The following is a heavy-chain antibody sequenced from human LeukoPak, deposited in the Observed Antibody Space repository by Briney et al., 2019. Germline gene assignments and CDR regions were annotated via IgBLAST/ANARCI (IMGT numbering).Heavy chain of an antibody. CDR1: GGSISSYY. V-gene: IGHV4-59*01. CDR2: IYYSGST. Sequence: KPSETLSLTCAVSGGSISSYYWSWIRQPPGKGLEWIGYIYYSGSTNYNPSLKSRVTISVDTSKSQFSLKLSSVTAADTAVYYCARDFGQPHDVGELPVPNWYFDLWGRGTLVTVSS. CDR3: ARDFGQPHDVGELPVPNWYFDL. J-gene: IGHJ2*01. D-gene: IGHD3-10*01.